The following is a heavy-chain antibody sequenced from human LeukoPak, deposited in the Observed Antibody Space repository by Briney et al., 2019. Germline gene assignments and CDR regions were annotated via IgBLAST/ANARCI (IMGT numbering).Heavy chain of an antibody. V-gene: IGHV3-33*01. D-gene: IGHD4-17*01. CDR2: MWYDGSNK. Sequence: PGGSLRLSCAASGFSFNNYGMHWVRQAPGKGLEGVAVMWYDGSNKYYADSVKGRFTISRDDSKNTLYLQMNSLRAEDTAVYYCARSVTTRGDFDYWDQGTLVTVSS. J-gene: IGHJ4*02. CDR1: GFSFNNYG. CDR3: ARSVTTRGDFDY.